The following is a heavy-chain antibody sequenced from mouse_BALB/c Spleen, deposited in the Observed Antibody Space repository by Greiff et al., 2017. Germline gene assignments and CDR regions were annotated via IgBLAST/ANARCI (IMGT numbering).Heavy chain of an antibody. CDR3: TLTGTRAFDY. J-gene: IGHJ2*01. D-gene: IGHD4-1*01. V-gene: IGHV6-6*02. CDR1: GFTFSNYW. CDR2: IRLKSNNYAT. Sequence: EVKVEESGGGLVQPGGSMKLSCVASGFTFSNYWMNWVRQSPEKGLEWVAEIRLKSNNYATHYAESVKGRFTISRDDSKSSVYLQMNNLRAEDTGIYYCTLTGTRAFDYWGQGTTLTVSS.